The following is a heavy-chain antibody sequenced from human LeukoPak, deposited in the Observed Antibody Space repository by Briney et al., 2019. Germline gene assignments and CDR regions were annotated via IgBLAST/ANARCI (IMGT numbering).Heavy chain of an antibody. V-gene: IGHV4-59*01. Sequence: KPSETLSLTCTVSGGSISSYYWSLIRQPPGEGLEWIGYIYYSGSTNYNPPLKSRVTISVDTSKNQFSLKLSSVTAADTAVYYCARAPGSAYYDFWSGYYSDAFDIWGQGTMVTVSS. CDR1: GGSISSYY. CDR3: ARAPGSAYYDFWSGYYSDAFDI. J-gene: IGHJ3*02. CDR2: IYYSGST. D-gene: IGHD3-3*01.